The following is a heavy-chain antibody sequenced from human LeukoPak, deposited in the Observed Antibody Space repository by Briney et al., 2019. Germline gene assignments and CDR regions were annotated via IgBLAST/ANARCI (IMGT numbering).Heavy chain of an antibody. J-gene: IGHJ4*02. Sequence: GGSLRLSCAASGFTFSSYWMSWVRQAPGKGLEWVSYISSDGSTIYYADSVKGRFTISRDNAKNSLYLQMNSLRAEDTAVYYCARDYGGSSPFDYWGQGTLVTVSS. V-gene: IGHV3-48*04. CDR1: GFTFSSYW. CDR3: ARDYGGSSPFDY. CDR2: ISSDGSTI. D-gene: IGHD4-23*01.